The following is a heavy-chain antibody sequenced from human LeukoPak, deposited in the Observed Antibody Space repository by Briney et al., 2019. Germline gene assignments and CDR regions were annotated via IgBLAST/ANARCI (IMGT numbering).Heavy chain of an antibody. J-gene: IGHJ6*02. CDR2: IYYSGST. Sequence: SETLSLTCTVSGGSISSGGYYWSWIRQHPGKGMEWIGYIYYSGSTYYNPSLKSRVTISVDTSKNQFSLKLSSVTAADTAVYYCARGPGSSGWTYYYYGMDVWGQGTTVTVSS. CDR1: GGSISSGGYY. CDR3: ARGPGSSGWTYYYYGMDV. V-gene: IGHV4-31*03. D-gene: IGHD6-19*01.